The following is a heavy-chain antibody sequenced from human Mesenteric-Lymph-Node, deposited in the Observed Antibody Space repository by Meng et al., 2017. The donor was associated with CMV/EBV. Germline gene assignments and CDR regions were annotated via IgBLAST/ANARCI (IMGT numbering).Heavy chain of an antibody. V-gene: IGHV3-30-3*01. Sequence: AAGFTFSSYAMHWVRQAPSKGLEWVAVISYDGNNQLYADSVKGRFTISRDNSKKTLYLQMNSLRVDDTAVYYCARGGDFDWLLFAYWGQGTLVTVSS. CDR2: ISYDGNNQ. CDR1: GFTFSSYA. CDR3: ARGGDFDWLLFAY. D-gene: IGHD3-9*01. J-gene: IGHJ4*02.